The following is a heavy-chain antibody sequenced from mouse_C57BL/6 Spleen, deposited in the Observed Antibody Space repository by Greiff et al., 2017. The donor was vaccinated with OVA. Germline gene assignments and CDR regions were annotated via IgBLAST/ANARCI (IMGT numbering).Heavy chain of an antibody. CDR2: IYPGSGST. J-gene: IGHJ3*01. Sequence: QVQLQQPVAELVQPGASVQMSCKASGYTFTSSWITWVKHRPGPVLSWIGDIYPGSGSTNYNEKFKSKATLTVDTSSGTAYMQLSSLTSEDSAVYYCARDGYSAWFAYWGQGTLVTVSA. V-gene: IGHV1-55*01. CDR1: GYTFTSSW. CDR3: ARDGYSAWFAY. D-gene: IGHD2-3*01.